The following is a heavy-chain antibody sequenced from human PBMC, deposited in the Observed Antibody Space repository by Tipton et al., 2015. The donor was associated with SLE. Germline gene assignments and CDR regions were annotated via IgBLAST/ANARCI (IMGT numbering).Heavy chain of an antibody. J-gene: IGHJ4*02. D-gene: IGHD1-26*01. V-gene: IGHV4-59*11. Sequence: TLSLTCTVSGGSISSHYWSWIRQPPGKGLEWIGYIYYSGSTNYNPSLKSRVTISVETSKNQFSLKLSSVTAADTAVYYCARDRERGGFDYWGQGTLVTVSS. CDR1: GGSISSHY. CDR2: IYYSGST. CDR3: ARDRERGGFDY.